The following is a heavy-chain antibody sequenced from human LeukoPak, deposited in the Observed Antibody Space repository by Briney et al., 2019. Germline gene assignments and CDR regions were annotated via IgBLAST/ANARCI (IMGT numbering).Heavy chain of an antibody. CDR3: AGAPPIAAAGGVDS. V-gene: IGHV4-59*01. Sequence: SETLSLTCTVSGGSLSSYYWSWIRQPPGRGLEWVGYIYYRGSTNYNPSLKSRVTISVDTSKNQFSLKLSSVTAADTAVYYCAGAPPIAAAGGVDSWGQGTLVTVSS. CDR2: IYYRGST. CDR1: GGSLSSYY. D-gene: IGHD6-13*01. J-gene: IGHJ4*02.